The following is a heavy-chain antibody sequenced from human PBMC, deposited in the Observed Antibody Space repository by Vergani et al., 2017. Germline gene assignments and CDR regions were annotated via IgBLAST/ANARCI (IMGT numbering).Heavy chain of an antibody. Sequence: VQLVESGGGLVQPGGSLRLSCAASGFIFSSYWMSWVRQAPGKGLEWVAFTRYDGIVEYYGDSVRGRFTISRDNSKNTLYLQMNRLRPEDTAVYYCATAGAAYCRGASCYDFFEYWGQGTLVTVAS. CDR3: ATAGAAYCRGASCYDFFEY. CDR1: GFIFSSYW. J-gene: IGHJ4*02. CDR2: TRYDGIVE. D-gene: IGHD2-15*01. V-gene: IGHV3-30*02.